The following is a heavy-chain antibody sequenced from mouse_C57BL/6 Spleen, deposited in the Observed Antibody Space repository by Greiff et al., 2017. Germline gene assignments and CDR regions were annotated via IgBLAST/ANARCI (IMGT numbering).Heavy chain of an antibody. CDR2: INYDGSST. CDR1: GFTFSDYY. CDR3: AREDYGRGFAY. D-gene: IGHD1-1*01. V-gene: IGHV5-16*01. J-gene: IGHJ3*01. Sequence: EVPLVESEGGLVQPGSSMKLSCTASGFTFSDYYMPWVRQVPEKGLEWVANINYDGSSTYYLDTLKGRFTFSRDNAKNILYLQMSSLKSEDTAMYYCAREDYGRGFAYWGQGTLVTVSA.